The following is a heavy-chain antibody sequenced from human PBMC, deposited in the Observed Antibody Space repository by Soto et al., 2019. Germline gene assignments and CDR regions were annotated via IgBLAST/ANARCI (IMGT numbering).Heavy chain of an antibody. J-gene: IGHJ4*02. Sequence: QLQLQESGPGLVKPSETLSLTCNVSGGSISNSNYYWGWIRQPPGKGLEWIGSIYYTGNTYYNPSLKSRVTISVDTSKNQFSLKLGSVTAADTAVHFCERHSIWLLLSHYWGQGTLVTVSS. CDR2: IYYTGNT. CDR1: GGSISNSNYY. CDR3: ERHSIWLLLSHY. D-gene: IGHD3-22*01. V-gene: IGHV4-39*01.